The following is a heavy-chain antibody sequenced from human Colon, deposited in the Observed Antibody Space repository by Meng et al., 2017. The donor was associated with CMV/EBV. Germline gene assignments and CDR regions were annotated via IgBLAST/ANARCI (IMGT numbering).Heavy chain of an antibody. D-gene: IGHD2-2*02. V-gene: IGHV3-9*01. Sequence: SLKISCAASGFTFDDYAMHWVRQAPGKGLEWVSGISWNSGSIGYADSVKGRFTISRDNAKNSLYLQMDNLRAEDTAVYYCARVRGGLCTSSSCYNAFDIWGQGTVVTVSS. CDR1: GFTFDDYA. CDR2: ISWNSGSI. J-gene: IGHJ3*02. CDR3: ARVRGGLCTSSSCYNAFDI.